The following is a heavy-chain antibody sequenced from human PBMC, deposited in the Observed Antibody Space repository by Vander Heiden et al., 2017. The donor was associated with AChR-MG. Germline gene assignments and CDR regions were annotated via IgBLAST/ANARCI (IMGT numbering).Heavy chain of an antibody. Sequence: QVQLVESGGGVVQPGRSLRLSCAASGFTFSSYGMHWVRQAPGKGLEWVAVIWYDGSNKYYADSVKGRFTISRDNSKNTLYLQMNSLRAEDTAVYYCASRAAAGTWYYMDVWGKGTTVTVSS. V-gene: IGHV3-33*01. CDR3: ASRAAAGTWYYMDV. CDR2: IWYDGSNK. D-gene: IGHD6-13*01. CDR1: GFTFSSYG. J-gene: IGHJ6*03.